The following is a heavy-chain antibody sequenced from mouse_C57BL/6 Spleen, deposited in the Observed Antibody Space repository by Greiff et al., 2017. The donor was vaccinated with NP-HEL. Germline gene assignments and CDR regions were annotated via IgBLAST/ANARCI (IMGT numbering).Heavy chain of an antibody. J-gene: IGHJ3*01. D-gene: IGHD1-1*01. CDR2: ISSGGDYI. Sequence: EVQRVESGEGLVKPGGSLKLSCAASGFTFSSYAMSWVRQTPEKRLEWVAYISSGGDYIYYADTVKGRFTISRDNARNTLYLQMSSLKSEDTAMYYCTREGITPFAYWGQGTLVTVSA. CDR3: TREGITPFAY. CDR1: GFTFSSYA. V-gene: IGHV5-9-1*02.